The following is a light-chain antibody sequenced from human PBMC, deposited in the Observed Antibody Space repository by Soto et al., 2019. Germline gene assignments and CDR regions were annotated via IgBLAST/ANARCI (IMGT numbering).Light chain of an antibody. CDR2: DAS. Sequence: EVVLTQSPATLSLSPGERATLSCRASQSVSTYLAWYQQKPGQAPRLLIYDASNRATGIPARFSGSGSATDFTLTISSPEPEDFAVYYCQQRSSWITFGQGTRLEI. CDR1: QSVSTY. CDR3: QQRSSWIT. V-gene: IGKV3-11*01. J-gene: IGKJ5*01.